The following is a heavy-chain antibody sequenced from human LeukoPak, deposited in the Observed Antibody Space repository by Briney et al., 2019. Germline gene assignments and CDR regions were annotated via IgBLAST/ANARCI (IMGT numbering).Heavy chain of an antibody. CDR1: GFPFSSYA. Sequence: GGSLRLSCAAPGFPFSSYAMFWVRHAPGEGLVWVSRVHGDGNNIGYADLVEGRFTISRDNAKNTLYLEMSSLRREDTAVYYCARARVGDPTDYWGEGTLVTVSS. CDR2: VHGDGNNI. D-gene: IGHD1-26*01. CDR3: ARARVGDPTDY. J-gene: IGHJ4*02. V-gene: IGHV3-74*01.